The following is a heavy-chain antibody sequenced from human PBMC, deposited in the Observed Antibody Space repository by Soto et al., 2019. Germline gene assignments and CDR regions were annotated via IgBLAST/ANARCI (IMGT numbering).Heavy chain of an antibody. J-gene: IGHJ5*02. V-gene: IGHV2-5*01. D-gene: IGHD3-22*01. Sequence: QITLKESGPTLVKPTQTLTLTYTLSGFSHSTSGVAVGWIRQPPGKALEWLGHIYWNDDKYYSTSLKSRLSLTKDTSKNQVVLTMTNVDPVDTGTYYCARLLSSALYSYDLWGQGTLVTVSS. CDR3: ARLLSSALYSYDL. CDR1: GFSHSTSGVA. CDR2: IYWNDDK.